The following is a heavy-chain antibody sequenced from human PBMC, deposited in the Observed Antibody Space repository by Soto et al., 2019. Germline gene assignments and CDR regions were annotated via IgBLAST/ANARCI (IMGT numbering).Heavy chain of an antibody. Sequence: GGSLRLSCAASGFTFSSYGMHWVRQAPGKGLEWVAVIWYDGSNKYYADSVKGRFTISRDNAKNTLYLQMNSLRGDDTAVYFCVRGSNGWFVIDFWGQGSPVTGSS. CDR1: GFTFSSYG. CDR3: VRGSNGWFVIDF. J-gene: IGHJ4*02. D-gene: IGHD2-8*01. V-gene: IGHV3-33*01. CDR2: IWYDGSNK.